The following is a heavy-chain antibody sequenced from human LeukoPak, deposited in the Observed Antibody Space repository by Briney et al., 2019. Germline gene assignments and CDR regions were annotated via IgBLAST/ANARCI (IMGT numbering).Heavy chain of an antibody. D-gene: IGHD2-15*01. Sequence: ASVKVSCEASGYTFTSYGISWVRQAPGQGLEWMGWISAYNGNTNYAQKLQGRVTMTTDTSTSTAYMELRSLRSDDTAVYYCARDLDIVVVVAANPSGYWGQGTLVTVSS. CDR3: ARDLDIVVVVAANPSGY. CDR2: ISAYNGNT. V-gene: IGHV1-18*01. J-gene: IGHJ4*02. CDR1: GYTFTSYG.